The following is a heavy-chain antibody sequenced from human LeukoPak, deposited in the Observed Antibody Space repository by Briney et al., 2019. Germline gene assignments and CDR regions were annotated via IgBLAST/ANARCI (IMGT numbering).Heavy chain of an antibody. V-gene: IGHV4-4*08. CDR1: GFTFSDYY. Sequence: LRLSYAASGFTFSDYYMSWIRQAPGKGLEWIGYIYTSGSTNYNPSLKSRVTISVDTSKNQFSLKLSSVTAADTAVYYCASRSPLGYCSSTRCPEPGYYYMDVWGKGTTVTISS. D-gene: IGHD2-2*01. J-gene: IGHJ6*03. CDR3: ASRSPLGYCSSTRCPEPGYYYMDV. CDR2: IYTSGST.